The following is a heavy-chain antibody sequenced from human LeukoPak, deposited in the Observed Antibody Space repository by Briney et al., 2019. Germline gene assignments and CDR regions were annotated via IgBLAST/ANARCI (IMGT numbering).Heavy chain of an antibody. D-gene: IGHD2-2*01. V-gene: IGHV4-34*01. J-gene: IGHJ6*03. CDR2: INHSGST. CDR3: ARVGRCSSTSCYRSSLSYYYYYYMDV. CDR1: GGSFSGYY. Sequence: SETLSLTCAVYGGSFSGYYWSWIRQPPGKGLEWIGEINHSGSTNYNPSLKSRVTISVDTSKNQFFLKLSSVTAADTAVYYCARVGRCSSTSCYRSSLSYYYYYYMDVWGKGTTVTVSS.